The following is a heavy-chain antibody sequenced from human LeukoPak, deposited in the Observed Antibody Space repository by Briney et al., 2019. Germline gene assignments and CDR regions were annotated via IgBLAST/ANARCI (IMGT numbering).Heavy chain of an antibody. CDR3: ANYCSGGSCYSGNAFDI. Sequence: ASVKVSCKASGYTFTGYYMHWVRQAPGQGLEWMGWINPSSGGTNYAQKFQGRVTMTRDTSISTAYMELSRPRSDDTAVYYCANYCSGGSCYSGNAFDIWGQGTMVTVSS. V-gene: IGHV1-2*02. CDR2: INPSSGGT. J-gene: IGHJ3*02. D-gene: IGHD2-15*01. CDR1: GYTFTGYY.